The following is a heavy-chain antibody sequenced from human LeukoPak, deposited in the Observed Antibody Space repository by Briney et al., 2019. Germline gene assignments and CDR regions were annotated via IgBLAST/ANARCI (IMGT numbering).Heavy chain of an antibody. D-gene: IGHD4-23*01. Sequence: GRSLRLSCAASGFTFSSYGMHWVRQAPGKGLEWVAVISYDGSNKYYADSVKGRFTISSDNSKNTLYLQMNSLRAEDTAVYYCAKDLAITVANSGEAFDIWGQGTRVTVSS. J-gene: IGHJ3*02. CDR1: GFTFSSYG. CDR3: AKDLAITVANSGEAFDI. V-gene: IGHV3-30*18. CDR2: ISYDGSNK.